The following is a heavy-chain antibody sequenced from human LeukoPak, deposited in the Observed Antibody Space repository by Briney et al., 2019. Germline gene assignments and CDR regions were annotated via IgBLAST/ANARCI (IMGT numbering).Heavy chain of an antibody. J-gene: IGHJ4*02. V-gene: IGHV1-2*04. D-gene: IGHD3-22*01. Sequence: ASVKVSCKASGYTFTCYYMHWVRQAPGQGLEWMGWINPNSGGTNYAQKFQGWVTMTRDTSISTAYMELSRLRSDDTAVYYCARAGPTYYYDSSGYYYDYWGQGTLVTVSS. CDR1: GYTFTCYY. CDR3: ARAGPTYYYDSSGYYYDY. CDR2: INPNSGGT.